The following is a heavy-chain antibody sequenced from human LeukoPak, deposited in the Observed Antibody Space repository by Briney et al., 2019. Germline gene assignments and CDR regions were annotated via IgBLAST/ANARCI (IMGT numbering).Heavy chain of an antibody. CDR2: INSDGSST. V-gene: IGHV3-74*01. D-gene: IGHD1-26*01. CDR1: GFAFDTYA. J-gene: IGHJ4*02. Sequence: HSGGSLRLSCEASGFAFDTYAMSWVRQVPGKGLVWVSRINSDGSSTSYADSVKGRFTISRDNAKNTLYLQMNSLRAEDTAVYYCARGWEGYFDYWGQGTLVTVSS. CDR3: ARGWEGYFDY.